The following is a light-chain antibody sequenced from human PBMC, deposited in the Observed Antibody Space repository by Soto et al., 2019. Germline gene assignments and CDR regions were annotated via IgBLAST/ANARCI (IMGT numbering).Light chain of an antibody. J-gene: IGKJ2*03. CDR3: QQYHTWYS. CDR2: GAS. V-gene: IGKV3-15*01. CDR1: ESSSIN. Sequence: VMTQSPVTLSVSPGERATLSGRASESSSINLAWYQQKPVQAPRLLIYGASTRATGVPARFSGSGSGTEFTLTSSSLPSEDSAVYYCQQYHTWYSFGQGTKLEIK.